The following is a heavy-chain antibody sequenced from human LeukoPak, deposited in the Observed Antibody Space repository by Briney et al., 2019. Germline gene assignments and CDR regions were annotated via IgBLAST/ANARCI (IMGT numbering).Heavy chain of an antibody. CDR3: ARDYFTFTSKSYNFFDP. V-gene: IGHV1-2*02. CDR1: GYTFTGYY. D-gene: IGHD1-20*01. Sequence: ASVKVSCKASGYTFTGYYMHWVRQAPGQGLEWMGWIEPNSGDTNYPEKFQGRVTMTRDTSISTAYMELSRLTSDDTAVYFCARDYFTFTSKSYNFFDPWGQGTLVTVSS. J-gene: IGHJ5*02. CDR2: IEPNSGDT.